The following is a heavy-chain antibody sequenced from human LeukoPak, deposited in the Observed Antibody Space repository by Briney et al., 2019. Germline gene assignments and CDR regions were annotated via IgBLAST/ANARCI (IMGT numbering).Heavy chain of an antibody. CDR1: GYTFTSYG. D-gene: IGHD3-10*01. Sequence: ASVKVSCKASGYTFTSYGISWVRQAPGQGLGWMGWISGYNGNTNYAQKLQGRVTLTTDTSTSTAYMELWSPRFDDTAVYYCARDWAAKKGITLVRGVFDYWGQGTLVTVSS. V-gene: IGHV1-18*01. J-gene: IGHJ4*02. CDR2: ISGYNGNT. CDR3: ARDWAAKKGITLVRGVFDY.